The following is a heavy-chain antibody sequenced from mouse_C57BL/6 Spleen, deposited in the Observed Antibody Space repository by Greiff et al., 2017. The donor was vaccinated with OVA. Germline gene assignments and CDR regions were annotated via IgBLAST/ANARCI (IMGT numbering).Heavy chain of an antibody. J-gene: IGHJ1*03. CDR3: ARDQYGSSDWYFDV. CDR2: INPNYGTT. D-gene: IGHD1-1*01. CDR1: GYSFTDYN. V-gene: IGHV1-39*01. Sequence: QLQESGPELVKPGASVKISCKASGYSFTDYNMNWVKQSNGKSLEWIGVINPNYGTTSYNQKFKGKATLTVDQSSSTAYMQLNSLTSEDSAVYYCARDQYGSSDWYFDVWGTGTTVTVSS.